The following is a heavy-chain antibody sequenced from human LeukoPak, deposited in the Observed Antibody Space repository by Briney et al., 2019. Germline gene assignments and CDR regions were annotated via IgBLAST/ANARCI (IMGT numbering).Heavy chain of an antibody. V-gene: IGHV3-33*08. J-gene: IGHJ4*02. CDR3: ARQMREFFNGGVIVRWTVDY. CDR1: GFTFSSYG. Sequence: PGGSLRLSCAASGFTFSSYGMHWVRQAPGKGLEWVAVIWYDGSNKYYADSVKGRFTISRDNSKNTLYLQMNSLRAEDTAVYYCARQMREFFNGGVIVRWTVDYWGQGTLVTVSS. CDR2: IWYDGSNK. D-gene: IGHD3-16*02.